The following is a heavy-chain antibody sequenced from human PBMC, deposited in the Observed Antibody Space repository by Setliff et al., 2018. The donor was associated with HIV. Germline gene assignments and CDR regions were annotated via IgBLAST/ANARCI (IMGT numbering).Heavy chain of an antibody. D-gene: IGHD3-3*01. V-gene: IGHV4-34*01. J-gene: IGHJ3*02. CDR1: GGSFSGYY. Sequence: SSETLSLTCAVYGGSFSGYYWSWIRQPPGKGLEWIGEINHSGSTNYNPSLKSRVTISVDTSKNQFSLKLSSVTAADTAVYYCARGRWVLQFLEWGDAFDIWGQGTMVTVSS. CDR2: INHSGST. CDR3: ARGRWVLQFLEWGDAFDI.